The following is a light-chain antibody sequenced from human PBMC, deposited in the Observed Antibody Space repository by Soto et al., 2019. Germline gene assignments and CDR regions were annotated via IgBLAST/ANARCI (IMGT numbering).Light chain of an antibody. J-gene: IGLJ1*01. V-gene: IGLV2-14*01. CDR3: SSYTSSSTFYV. Sequence: QPALTQPASVCGSPGQSITISCTGTSSDVGGYNYVSWYQQHPGKAPKLMIYDVSNRPSGVSNRFSGSKSGNTASLTISGLQAEDEADYYCSSYTSSSTFYVFGTGTKLTVL. CDR2: DVS. CDR1: SSDVGGYNY.